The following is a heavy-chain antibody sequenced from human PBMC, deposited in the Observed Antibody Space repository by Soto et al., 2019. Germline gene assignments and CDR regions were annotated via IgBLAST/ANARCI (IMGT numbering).Heavy chain of an antibody. D-gene: IGHD4-17*01. J-gene: IGHJ4*02. CDR1: GFTFSSYW. Sequence: GESLKISCAASGFTFSSYWMSWVRQAPGKGLEWVANIKQDGSEKYYVDSVKGRFTISRDNAKNSLYLQMNSLRAEDTAVYYCAREDDYGPFFDYWGQGTLVTVSS. CDR3: AREDDYGPFFDY. CDR2: IKQDGSEK. V-gene: IGHV3-7*01.